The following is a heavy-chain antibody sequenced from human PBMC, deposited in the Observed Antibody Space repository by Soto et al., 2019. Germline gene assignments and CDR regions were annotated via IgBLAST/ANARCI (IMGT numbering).Heavy chain of an antibody. V-gene: IGHV3-30*18. D-gene: IGHD1-20*01. CDR2: ISYDGNNI. J-gene: IGHJ6*02. CDR3: GKGHNTAKDQYFYGLGV. Sequence: QEQVVESGGGVVQPGRSLRLSCTASGFIFRTYGMHWVRQAPGKGLEWVAVISYDGNNIYYADSVRGRFTISRDNSKNPFYLRINTLRPEDTAVYYGGKGHNTAKDQYFYGLGVGGRGTRVPVSS. CDR1: GFIFRTYG.